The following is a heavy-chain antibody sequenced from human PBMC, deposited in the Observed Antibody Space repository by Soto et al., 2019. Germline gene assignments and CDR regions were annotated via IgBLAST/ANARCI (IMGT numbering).Heavy chain of an antibody. V-gene: IGHV4-4*02. CDR2: IHHSGAT. J-gene: IGHJ6*02. CDR3: ATQGFYRMGV. CDR1: GDSLTGDNW. Sequence: QVQLQESGPGLVQPSGTLSLTCAVSGDSLTGDNWWSWVRQPPGKGLEWIGEIHHSGATNYNPSLKSQVTISVDKSKDQFSLKLNSVTAADTAMFYCATQGFYRMGVWGRGTTVTVSS.